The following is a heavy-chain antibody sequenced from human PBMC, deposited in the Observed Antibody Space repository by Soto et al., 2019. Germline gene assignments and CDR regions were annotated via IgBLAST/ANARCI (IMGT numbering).Heavy chain of an antibody. V-gene: IGHV1-3*04. D-gene: IGHD5-18*01. J-gene: IGHJ4*02. CDR3: ARDQPGYSYGYGLGD. Sequence: ASVKVSCKASGYTFTSYALQWVRQAPGQRLEWMGWINTGNANTKYSQKFQGRVTLTRDTSATTAYVELSSLRAEDTAVYYCARDQPGYSYGYGLGDWGQGTLVTVSS. CDR2: INTGNANT. CDR1: GYTFTSYA.